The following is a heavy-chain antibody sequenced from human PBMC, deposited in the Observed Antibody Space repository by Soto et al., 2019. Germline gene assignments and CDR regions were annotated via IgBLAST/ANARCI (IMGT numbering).Heavy chain of an antibody. CDR3: ARAYYYGSGNYAFDI. CDR1: GYTFTRYG. V-gene: IGHV1-18*01. D-gene: IGHD3-10*01. J-gene: IGHJ3*02. Sequence: ASVKVSCKASGYTFTRYGISWVRQAPGQGLEWMGWISAYNGNTNYAQKLQGRVTMTTDTSTSTAYMELRSLRSDDTAVYYCARAYYYGSGNYAFDIWGQGTMVTVSS. CDR2: ISAYNGNT.